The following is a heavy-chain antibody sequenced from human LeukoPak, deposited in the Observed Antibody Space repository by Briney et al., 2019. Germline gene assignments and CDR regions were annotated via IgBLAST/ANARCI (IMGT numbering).Heavy chain of an antibody. CDR3: ARDGGFGGVSARRNWFDP. CDR1: GYTFTSYY. V-gene: IGHV1-46*01. J-gene: IGHJ5*02. D-gene: IGHD3-16*01. Sequence: ASVKVSCKASGYTFTSYYMHWVRQAPGQGLEWMGIINPSGGSTSYAQKFQGRVTITRDTSTRTVYMDLSSLRYEDTAVYYCARDGGFGGVSARRNWFDPWGQGTLVTVSS. CDR2: INPSGGST.